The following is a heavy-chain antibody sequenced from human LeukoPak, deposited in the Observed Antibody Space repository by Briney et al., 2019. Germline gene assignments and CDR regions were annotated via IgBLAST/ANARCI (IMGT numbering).Heavy chain of an antibody. V-gene: IGHV3-33*01. Sequence: QAGGSLRLSCAASGFIFSCCGLHWPRQAPGKGREWGAVIWADGSNKYYADSVKGRSTISRDNAKNTMYLQMNSLSAEDTAVYYCARDSNEYYYDSSGYSQWGQGTLVTVSS. CDR3: ARDSNEYYYDSSGYSQ. J-gene: IGHJ4*02. CDR1: GFIFSCCG. D-gene: IGHD3-22*01. CDR2: IWADGSNK.